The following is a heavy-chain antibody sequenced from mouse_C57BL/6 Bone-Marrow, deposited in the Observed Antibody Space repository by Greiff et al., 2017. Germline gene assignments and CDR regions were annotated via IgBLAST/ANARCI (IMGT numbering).Heavy chain of an antibody. CDR2: IYPGSGST. CDR3: ARIDGYLYYFDY. D-gene: IGHD2-3*01. J-gene: IGHJ2*01. CDR1: GYTFTSYW. Sequence: VQLKQPGAELVKPGASVKMSCKASGYTFTSYWITWVKQRPGQGLEWIGDIYPGSGSTNYNEKFKSKATLTVDTSSSTAYMQLSSLTSEDSAVYYCARIDGYLYYFDYWGQGTTLTVSS. V-gene: IGHV1-55*01.